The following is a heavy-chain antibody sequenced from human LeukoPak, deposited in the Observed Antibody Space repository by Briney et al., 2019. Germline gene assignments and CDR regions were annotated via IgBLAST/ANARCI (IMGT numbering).Heavy chain of an antibody. Sequence: GGSLRLSXAASGFTFRSYGMHWVRQAPGKGLEWVAFIRYDGSNKYYADSVKGRFTISRDNSKNTLYLQMNSLRAEDTAVYYCAKDYNFWSGYYLYWFDPWGQGTLVTVSS. J-gene: IGHJ5*02. CDR2: IRYDGSNK. CDR1: GFTFRSYG. D-gene: IGHD3-3*01. V-gene: IGHV3-30*02. CDR3: AKDYNFWSGYYLYWFDP.